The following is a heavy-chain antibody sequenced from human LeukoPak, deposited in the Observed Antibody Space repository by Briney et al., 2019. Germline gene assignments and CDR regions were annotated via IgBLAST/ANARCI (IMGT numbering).Heavy chain of an antibody. J-gene: IGHJ3*01. D-gene: IGHD2/OR15-2a*01. V-gene: IGHV3-30*04. CDR1: GFTLSSYA. Sequence: GTSLRLSCAASGFTLSSYAMHWVRQPPGKGLEWVAVIWYGGNTKDYADSVKGRFTISRDDAKNSVYLQMNSLRVEDTALYSCARPYFNIPPCQGRNQFNFGGQGTMLTVSS. CDR3: ARPYFNIPPCQGRNQFNF. CDR2: IWYGGNTK.